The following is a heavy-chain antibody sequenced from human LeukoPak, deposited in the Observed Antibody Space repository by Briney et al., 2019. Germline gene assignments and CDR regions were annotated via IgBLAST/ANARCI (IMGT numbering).Heavy chain of an antibody. J-gene: IGHJ4*02. CDR2: IYYSGST. D-gene: IGHD4-11*01. CDR3: ATLTNLRGSDY. Sequence: SETLSLTCTVSGGSISSGGYYWSWIRQHPGKGLEWIGYIYYSGSTYYNPSLKSRVTISADTSKNQFSLKLSSVTAADTAVYYCATLTNLRGSDYWGQGTLVTVSS. V-gene: IGHV4-31*03. CDR1: GGSISSGGYY.